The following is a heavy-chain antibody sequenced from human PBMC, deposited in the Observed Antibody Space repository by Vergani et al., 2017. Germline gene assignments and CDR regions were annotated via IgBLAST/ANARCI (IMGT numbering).Heavy chain of an antibody. CDR3: GTTYYYVSGGSNYSDC. Sequence: EVQLLQSEGAVVQLGGSLRLSCVASGFTFSSHAMSWVRQGHGQGLVWVSSIINTGDSTHYAHSVKGRFTISRDNSNNTLYLQMNSRRVEDTAVYYCGTTYYYVSGGSNYSDCWSQGSLVTVSS. D-gene: IGHD3-22*01. J-gene: IGHJ4*02. CDR1: GFTFSSHA. CDR2: IINTGDST. V-gene: IGHV3-23*01.